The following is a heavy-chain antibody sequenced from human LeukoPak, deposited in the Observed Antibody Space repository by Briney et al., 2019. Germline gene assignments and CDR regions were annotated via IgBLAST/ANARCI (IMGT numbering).Heavy chain of an antibody. D-gene: IGHD3-22*01. CDR2: IYTSGST. Sequence: SETLSLTCTVSGGSISSYYWSWIRQPAGKGLEWIGRIYTSGSTNYNPSLKSRVTMSVDTSKNQFSLKLSSVTAADTAVYYCAREDYYDSSGYYFGRWFDPWGQGTLVTVSS. CDR3: AREDYYDSSGYYFGRWFDP. V-gene: IGHV4-4*07. J-gene: IGHJ5*02. CDR1: GGSISSYY.